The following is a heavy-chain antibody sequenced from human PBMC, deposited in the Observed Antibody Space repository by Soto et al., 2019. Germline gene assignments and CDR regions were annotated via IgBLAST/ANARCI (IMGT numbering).Heavy chain of an antibody. J-gene: IGHJ4*02. V-gene: IGHV4-61*01. CDR3: ARAFYYDSSEIDY. Sequence: SETLSLTCTVSGGSVSSDTHYWSWIRQPPGKRLEWIGFIYSSGSTNYNPSLKSRVTISVDTSKNQFSLKLSSVTAADTAVYYCARAFYYDSSEIDYWGQGTLVTVSS. CDR1: GGSVSSDTHY. CDR2: IYSSGST. D-gene: IGHD3-22*01.